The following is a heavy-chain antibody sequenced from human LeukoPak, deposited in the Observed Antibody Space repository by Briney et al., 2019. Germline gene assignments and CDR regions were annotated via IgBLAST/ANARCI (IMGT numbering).Heavy chain of an antibody. D-gene: IGHD3-22*01. CDR3: ARDAKGYYYDSSGYYSY. J-gene: IGHJ4*02. V-gene: IGHV1-46*01. Sequence: ASVKVSCKASGYTFTGYYMHWVRQAPGQGLEWMGWINPSGGSTSYAQKFQGRVTMTRDMSTSTVYMELSSLRSEDTAVYYCARDAKGYYYDSSGYYSYWGQGTLVTVSS. CDR1: GYTFTGYY. CDR2: INPSGGST.